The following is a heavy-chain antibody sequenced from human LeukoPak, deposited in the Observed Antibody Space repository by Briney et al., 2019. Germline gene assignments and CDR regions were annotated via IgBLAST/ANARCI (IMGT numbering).Heavy chain of an antibody. D-gene: IGHD3-22*01. CDR1: GYTFTAYH. V-gene: IGHV1-2*06. CDR3: AREGRYYYDSSGYYCIDY. J-gene: IGHJ4*02. Sequence: ASVKVSCKASGYTFTAYHVHWVRQAPGQGLEWMGRINPTSGDTNYAQIFQGRLTITRDTSISAAYMELSRLRSDDTALYYCAREGRYYYDSSGYYCIDYWGQGTLVTVSS. CDR2: INPTSGDT.